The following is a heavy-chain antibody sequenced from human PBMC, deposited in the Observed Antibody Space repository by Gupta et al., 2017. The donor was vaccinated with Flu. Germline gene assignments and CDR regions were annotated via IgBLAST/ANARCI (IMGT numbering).Heavy chain of an antibody. D-gene: IGHD1-1*01. CDR2: MSNDGRNK. CDR3: ARDSGWKYFDY. J-gene: IGHJ4*02. V-gene: IGHV3-30*03. CDR1: GFIFSRDG. Sequence: QVQLVESGGGVVQPGRSLRLSCTASGFIFSRDGMHWVRQAPGKGLEWLAVMSNDGRNKYYADSVRGRFTISRDNSKNTLFLQMNSRRAEDTAVYYCARDSGWKYFDYWGQGTLVTVSS.